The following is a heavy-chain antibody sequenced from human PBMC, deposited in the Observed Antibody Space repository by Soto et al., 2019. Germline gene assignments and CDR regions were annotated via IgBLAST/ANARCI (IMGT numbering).Heavy chain of an antibody. CDR1: GGSISSGDYY. D-gene: IGHD2-2*01. J-gene: IGHJ3*02. V-gene: IGHV4-30-4*01. CDR3: ARELRVVVPAAFDI. Sequence: LSLTCTVSGGSISSGDYYWSWIRQPPGKGLEWIGYIYYSGSTYYNPSLKSRVTISVDTSKNQFSLKLSSVTAADTAVYYCARELRVVVPAAFDIWGQGTMVTVSS. CDR2: IYYSGST.